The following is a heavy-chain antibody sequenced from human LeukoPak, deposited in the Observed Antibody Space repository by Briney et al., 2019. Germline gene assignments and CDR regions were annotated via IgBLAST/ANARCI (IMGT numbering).Heavy chain of an antibody. CDR3: AKDSAGDYYDSSGYYLDY. D-gene: IGHD3-22*01. CDR2: ISGSGGST. CDR1: GFIFSSYA. Sequence: PGGSLRLSCAASGFIFSSYAMSWVRQAPGKGLEWVSAISGSGGSTYYADSVKGRFTISRDNSKNTLYLQMNSLRAEDTAVYYCAKDSAGDYYDSSGYYLDYWGQGTLVTVSS. V-gene: IGHV3-23*01. J-gene: IGHJ4*02.